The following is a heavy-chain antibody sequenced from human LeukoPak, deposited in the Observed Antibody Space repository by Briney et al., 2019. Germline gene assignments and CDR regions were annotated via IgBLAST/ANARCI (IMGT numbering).Heavy chain of an antibody. CDR2: IYPGYSDT. Sequence: GESLKISCKGFGSSFTGHCIVWVRQMPGKGLEWMGIIYPGYSDTRNNPSFQGQVTISADKSISTDYLQWSSPKDSDTDMYYCASPPIGCTSSSCYFAYWGQGTLVSVPS. D-gene: IGHD2-2*01. CDR3: ASPPIGCTSSSCYFAY. CDR1: GSSFTGHC. J-gene: IGHJ4*02. V-gene: IGHV5-51*01.